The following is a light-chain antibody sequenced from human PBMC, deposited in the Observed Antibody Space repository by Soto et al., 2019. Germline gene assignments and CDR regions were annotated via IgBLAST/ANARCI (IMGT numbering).Light chain of an antibody. J-gene: IGKJ2*01. CDR3: QHDRGSPAYT. Sequence: EIILTQSPGTLSLSPGERATLSCRGSQSLSREFLAWYQQKPGQAPRLLMYQTSSRASGVPDRFSGSGSGTDFTLTISGPVTKASAVYYCQHDRGSPAYTFGQETKLDI. V-gene: IGKV3-20*01. CDR2: QTS. CDR1: QSLSREF.